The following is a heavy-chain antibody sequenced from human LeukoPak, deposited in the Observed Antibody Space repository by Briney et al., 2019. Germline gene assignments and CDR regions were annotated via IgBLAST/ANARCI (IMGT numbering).Heavy chain of an antibody. CDR3: ARSSLAVYFDY. J-gene: IGHJ4*02. Sequence: SETLSLTCTVSGGSISSGSYYWNWIRQPAGKRLEGLGNIFTRGTTNYNASLESRLTISLDTARNQFSLYLSSVTAADTAMYFCARSSLAVYFDYWGQGTLVTASS. CDR2: IFTRGTT. D-gene: IGHD6-19*01. V-gene: IGHV4-61*09. CDR1: GGSISSGSYY.